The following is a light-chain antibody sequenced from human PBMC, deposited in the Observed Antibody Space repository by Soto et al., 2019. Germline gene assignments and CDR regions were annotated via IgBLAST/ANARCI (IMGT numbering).Light chain of an antibody. CDR1: QSVAKY. CDR2: GAS. CDR3: QQYINWPPYT. V-gene: IGKV3-15*01. Sequence: TQSPATMSLSPGDRATLSCRASQSVAKYLAWYQHKPGQAPRLLIYGASTRATGIPARFSGSGSGTEFTLTINSLQPEDVALYYCQQYINWPPYTFGQGTKVDIK. J-gene: IGKJ2*01.